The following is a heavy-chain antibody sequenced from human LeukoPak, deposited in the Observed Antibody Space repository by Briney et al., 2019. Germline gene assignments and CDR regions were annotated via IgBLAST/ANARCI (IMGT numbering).Heavy chain of an antibody. CDR3: ATYCSGGSCYPDDNYYGTDV. CDR2: INPNSGGT. J-gene: IGHJ6*02. Sequence: ASVKVSCKASGYTFTGYYMHWVRQAPGRGLEWMGWINPNSGGTNNAQKFQGRVTMTRDTSISTAYMELSRLRSDDTAVYYCATYCSGGSCYPDDNYYGTDVWGQGTTVTVSS. V-gene: IGHV1-2*02. CDR1: GYTFTGYY. D-gene: IGHD2-15*01.